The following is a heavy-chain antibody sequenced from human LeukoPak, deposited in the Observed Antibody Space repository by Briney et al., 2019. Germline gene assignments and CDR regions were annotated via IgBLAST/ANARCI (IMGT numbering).Heavy chain of an antibody. D-gene: IGHD6-13*01. V-gene: IGHV7-4-1*02. J-gene: IGHJ4*02. CDR3: AGGRIGAPPPADY. Sequence: ASVKVSCKASGYTFTSYAMNWVRQAPGQGLEWMGWINTNTGYPAYAHGFTGRFVFALDSSISTAYLQTSSLKAEDTAVSSCAGGRIGAPPPADYWGQGTLVTVSS. CDR1: GYTFTSYA. CDR2: INTNTGYP.